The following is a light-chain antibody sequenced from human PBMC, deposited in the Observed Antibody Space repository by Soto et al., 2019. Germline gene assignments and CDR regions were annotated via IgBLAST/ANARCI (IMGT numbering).Light chain of an antibody. CDR1: QRVSSGY. J-gene: IGKJ5*01. CDR2: GAS. CDR3: QQYGSSHPSST. Sequence: EIVLTQSPGTLSLSPGERATLSCRASQRVSSGYLAWYQQKPGQAPRLLIYGASNRATDIPDRFSGRGSGTYFTLTISRLEPEDFAVYYCQQYGSSHPSSTFGQGTRLEIK. V-gene: IGKV3-20*01.